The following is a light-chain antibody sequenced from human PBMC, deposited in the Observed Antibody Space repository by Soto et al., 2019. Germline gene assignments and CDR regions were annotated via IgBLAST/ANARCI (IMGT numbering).Light chain of an antibody. CDR2: GAS. J-gene: IGKJ4*01. V-gene: IGKV3-20*01. CDR3: QQYGSSPLL. Sequence: EIVLTQSPGTRSLSPGERATLSCRASQSVSSSYLAWYQQKPGQAPRLLIYGASSRATGIPDRFSGSGSGTDFTLTISRLEPEDFAVYYCQQYGSSPLLFGGGTKVEIK. CDR1: QSVSSSY.